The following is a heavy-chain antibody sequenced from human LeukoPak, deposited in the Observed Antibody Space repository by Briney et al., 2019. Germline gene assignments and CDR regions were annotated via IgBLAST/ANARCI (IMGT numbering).Heavy chain of an antibody. CDR3: AKDLGDYGDYDPLGY. CDR2: ISYNERNK. J-gene: IGHJ4*02. Sequence: GGSLRLSCAASGFTFSSYAMHWVRQAPGKGLEWVALISYNERNKVYSDSVKGRFTIARDNSKNTLYLQMDSLRLDDTAVYFCAKDLGDYGDYDPLGYWGQGTLITVSS. D-gene: IGHD4-17*01. CDR1: GFTFSSYA. V-gene: IGHV3-30*04.